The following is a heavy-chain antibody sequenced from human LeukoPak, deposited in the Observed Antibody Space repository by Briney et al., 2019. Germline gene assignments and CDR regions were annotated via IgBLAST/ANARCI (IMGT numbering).Heavy chain of an antibody. V-gene: IGHV3-9*01. CDR1: GFTFRSYW. Sequence: GGSLRLSCAASGFTFRSYWMHWVRQAPGKGLEWVSGISWNSGSIGYADSVKGRFTISRDNAKNSLYLQMNSLRAEDTALYYCAKAQSSGWADYYFDYWGQGTLVTVSS. J-gene: IGHJ4*02. CDR2: ISWNSGSI. CDR3: AKAQSSGWADYYFDY. D-gene: IGHD6-19*01.